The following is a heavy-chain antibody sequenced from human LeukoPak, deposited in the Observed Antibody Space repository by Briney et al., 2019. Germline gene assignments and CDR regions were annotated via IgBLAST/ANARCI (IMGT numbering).Heavy chain of an antibody. CDR3: ARLKYYFDY. CDR2: INSDGSST. CDR1: GFTFSSYW. V-gene: IGHV3-74*01. J-gene: IGHJ4*02. Sequence: SGXXLRLSCAASGFTFSSYWMHWVRQAPGKGLVWVSRINSDGSSTNYADSVKGGFTISRDNAKNTLYLQMNSLRAEGTAVYYCARLKYYFDYWGEGTLVTVSS.